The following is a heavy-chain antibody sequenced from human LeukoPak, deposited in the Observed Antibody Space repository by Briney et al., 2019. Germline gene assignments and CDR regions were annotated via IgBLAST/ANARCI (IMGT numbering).Heavy chain of an antibody. Sequence: GGSLRLSCAASGLTFSSYSMSWVSQAPGKGLEWVSVIYSGGSTYYSDSVKGRFTISRDNSKNTLYLQMNSLRAEDTAVYYCARSPIAAAGFFHYWGQGTLVTVSS. CDR2: IYSGGST. CDR1: GLTFSSYS. CDR3: ARSPIAAAGFFHY. J-gene: IGHJ4*02. V-gene: IGHV3-66*01. D-gene: IGHD6-13*01.